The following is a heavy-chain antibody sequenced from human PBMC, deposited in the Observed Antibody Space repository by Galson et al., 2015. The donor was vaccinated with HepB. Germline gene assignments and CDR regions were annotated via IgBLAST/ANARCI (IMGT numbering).Heavy chain of an antibody. CDR2: IYYSGTT. CDR1: GASISSSRYH. D-gene: IGHD3-10*01. Sequence: LSLTCTVSGASISSSRYHWSWIRQPPGMRLEWIGGIYYSGTTYYNPSFKSRVTVSVDRPKNQLSLRLRSVTAADTAVYYCARDETLSGINYFHYWGRGTLVTVSS. CDR3: ARDETLSGINYFHY. V-gene: IGHV4-39*02. J-gene: IGHJ4*02.